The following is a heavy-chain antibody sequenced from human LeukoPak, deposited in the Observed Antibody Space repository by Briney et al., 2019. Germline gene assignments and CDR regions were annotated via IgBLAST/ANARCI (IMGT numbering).Heavy chain of an antibody. Sequence: PSGTLSLTCTVSGGSISSSYWSWVRQPPGKGLEWIGYIYNSGNTNYNPSLKSRVTISVDTSKNQFSLKLSAVTAADTAVYYCARSPGSGVVVAPKYYYYLDVWGKGTTVSVSS. CDR2: IYNSGNT. J-gene: IGHJ6*03. CDR1: GGSISSSY. D-gene: IGHD2-15*01. CDR3: ARSPGSGVVVAPKYYYYLDV. V-gene: IGHV4-59*01.